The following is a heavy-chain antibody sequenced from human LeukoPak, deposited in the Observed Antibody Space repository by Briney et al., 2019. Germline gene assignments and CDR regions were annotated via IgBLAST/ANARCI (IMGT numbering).Heavy chain of an antibody. J-gene: IGHJ6*04. Sequence: SETLSLTCAVYGGSFSGYYWSWIRQPPGKGLEWIGEINHSGSTNYNPSLKNRVTISVDTSKNQFSLKLSSVTAADTAVYYCARGYCSGGSCYSPKRPRHYYYYGMDVWGKGTTVTVSS. D-gene: IGHD2-15*01. CDR2: INHSGST. CDR3: ARGYCSGGSCYSPKRPRHYYYYGMDV. CDR1: GGSFSGYY. V-gene: IGHV4-34*01.